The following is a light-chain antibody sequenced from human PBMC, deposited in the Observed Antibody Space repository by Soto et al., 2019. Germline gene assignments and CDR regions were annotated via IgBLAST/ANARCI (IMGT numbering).Light chain of an antibody. CDR1: SSDVGSYNY. CDR3: SSYAGNNHFV. V-gene: IGLV2-8*01. Sequence: QSVLTQPPSASGSPGQSVTISCTGTSSDVGSYNYVSWYQQHPGKAPKLMICEVTKRPSGVPDRFSGSKSGNTASLTVSGLQAEDEAHYYCSSYAGNNHFVFGTGTKVTVL. CDR2: EVT. J-gene: IGLJ1*01.